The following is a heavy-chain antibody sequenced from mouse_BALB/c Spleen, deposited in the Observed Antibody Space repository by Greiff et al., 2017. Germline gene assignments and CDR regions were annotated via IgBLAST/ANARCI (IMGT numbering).Heavy chain of an antibody. CDR3: ARGYDYDGGAWFAD. J-gene: IGHJ3*01. CDR2: IRNKANGYTT. Sequence: EVQRVESGGGLVQPGGSLRLSCATSGFTFTDYYMSWVRQPPGKALEWLGFIRNKANGYTTEYSASVKGRFTISRDNSQSILYLQMNTLRAEDSATYYCARGYDYDGGAWFADWGQGTLVTVSA. CDR1: GFTFTDYY. V-gene: IGHV7-3*02. D-gene: IGHD2-4*01.